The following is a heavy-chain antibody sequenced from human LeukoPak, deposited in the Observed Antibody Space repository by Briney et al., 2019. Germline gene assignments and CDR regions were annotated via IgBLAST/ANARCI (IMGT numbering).Heavy chain of an antibody. J-gene: IGHJ4*02. CDR1: GFTFNNFG. CDR2: IQYNGNNK. D-gene: IGHD3-9*01. Sequence: EGSLRLSCAASGFTFNNFGMHWARQAPGKGLEWVTFIQYNGNNKYYADSVKGRFTISRDNSKNTLYLQMNSLRAEDTAVYYCAKGDILNDYFDYWGQGTLVTVSS. V-gene: IGHV3-30*02. CDR3: AKGDILNDYFDY.